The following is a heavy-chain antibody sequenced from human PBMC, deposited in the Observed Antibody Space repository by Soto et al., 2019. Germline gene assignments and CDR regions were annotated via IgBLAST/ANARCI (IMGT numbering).Heavy chain of an antibody. Sequence: DAQVVESGGGLVQPGESLKLSCVGSGFTFHGSTMHWVRQASGKGLEWIGLISIKTNNYATVYAASVTGRFTLSRDDSENTAYLQMNSLKTEDTAVYYCVRAYENSNHYFDYWGRGPLVKVSS. CDR1: GFTFHGST. D-gene: IGHD3-22*01. CDR2: ISIKTNNYAT. J-gene: IGHJ4*02. V-gene: IGHV3-73*02. CDR3: VRAYENSNHYFDY.